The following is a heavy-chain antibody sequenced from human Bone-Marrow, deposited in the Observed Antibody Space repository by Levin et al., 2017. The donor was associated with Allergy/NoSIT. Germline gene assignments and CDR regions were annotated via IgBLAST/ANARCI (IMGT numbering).Heavy chain of an antibody. CDR3: ARDSAGISASFPGSDY. V-gene: IGHV4/OR15-8*01. Sequence: KPSETLSLTCVVSGGSVSTPHWWNWVRQTPEKGLEWIGRIYHSGTTEYNPSLKSRVTISLDKSKNQFSLRMDSVTAADTAVYYCARDSAGISASFPGSDYWGQGTLVSVSS. D-gene: IGHD1-26*01. CDR2: IYHSGTT. J-gene: IGHJ4*02. CDR1: GGSVSTPHW.